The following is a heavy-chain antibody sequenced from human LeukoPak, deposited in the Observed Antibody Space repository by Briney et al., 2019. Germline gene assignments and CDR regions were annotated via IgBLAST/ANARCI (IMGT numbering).Heavy chain of an antibody. Sequence: PGGSLRLSCAASGFTHSSYWMSWVRQAPGKGLEWVANIKQDGSEKNYVDSVKGRFTISRDNAKNSLYLQMNSLRAEDTAVYYCARDQDAYSSGWYGVFDYWGQGTLVTVSS. J-gene: IGHJ4*02. CDR1: GFTHSSYW. CDR3: ARDQDAYSSGWYGVFDY. CDR2: IKQDGSEK. V-gene: IGHV3-7*05. D-gene: IGHD6-19*01.